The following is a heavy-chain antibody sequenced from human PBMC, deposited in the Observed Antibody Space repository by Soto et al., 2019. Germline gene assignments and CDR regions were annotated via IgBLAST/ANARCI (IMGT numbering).Heavy chain of an antibody. CDR2: MNPNSGNT. CDR3: ARQGGSPAMVTWAGDGMDV. J-gene: IGHJ6*02. CDR1: GYTFTSYD. Sequence: QVQLVQSGAEVKKPGASVKVSCKASGYTFTSYDINWVRQATGQGLEWMGWMNPNSGNTGYAQKFQGRVTMTRNTSISTAYMELSSLRSEDTAVYYCARQGGSPAMVTWAGDGMDVWGQGTTVTVSS. V-gene: IGHV1-8*01. D-gene: IGHD5-18*01.